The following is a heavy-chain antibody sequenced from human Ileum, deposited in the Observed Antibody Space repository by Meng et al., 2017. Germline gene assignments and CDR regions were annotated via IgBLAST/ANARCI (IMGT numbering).Heavy chain of an antibody. Sequence: GESLKISCAASGISLNEHHMDWVRQAPGKGLVWVSRIIGDGSGANYADSVNGRFTISRDNAKNTLYLHMNSLRVEDTAVYYCAGTHLDAPSWLTNWGQGTLVTVSS. CDR3: AGTHLDAPSWLTN. V-gene: IGHV3-74*01. J-gene: IGHJ4*02. D-gene: IGHD3-3*01. CDR1: GISLNEHH. CDR2: IIGDGSGA.